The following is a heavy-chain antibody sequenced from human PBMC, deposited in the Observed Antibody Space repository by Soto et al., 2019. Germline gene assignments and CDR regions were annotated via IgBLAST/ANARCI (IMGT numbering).Heavy chain of an antibody. V-gene: IGHV4-34*01. J-gene: IGHJ4*02. CDR2: INHSGST. CDR1: GGSFSGYY. CDR3: ARHLPSLMATITVFDY. D-gene: IGHD5-12*01. Sequence: PSETLSLTCAVYGGSFSGYYWSWIRQPPGKGLEWIGEINHSGSTNYNPSLKSRVTISVDTSKNQFSLKLSSVTAADTAVYYCARHLPSLMATITVFDYWGQGTLVTVSS.